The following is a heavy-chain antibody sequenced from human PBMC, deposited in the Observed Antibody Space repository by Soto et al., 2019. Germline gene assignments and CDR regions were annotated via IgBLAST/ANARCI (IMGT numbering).Heavy chain of an antibody. CDR1: GGSISSYY. CDR2: IYYNGTT. J-gene: IGHJ6*03. V-gene: IGHV4-59*01. Sequence: QVQLQESGPGLVKSSETLSLTCTVSGGSISSYYWSWIRQPPGEGLEWIGYIYYNGTTDYSPSLKIRVTIFVDRSKNQFSLKMRSVTAADTAVYYCARASVGYCSTPSCYVVYYYMDVWGKGTTVTVSS. D-gene: IGHD2-2*01. CDR3: ARASVGYCSTPSCYVVYYYMDV.